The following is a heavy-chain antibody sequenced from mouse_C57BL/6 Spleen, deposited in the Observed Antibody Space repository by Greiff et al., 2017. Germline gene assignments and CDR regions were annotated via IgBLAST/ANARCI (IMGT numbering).Heavy chain of an antibody. Sequence: EVKLMESGAELVRPGASVKLSCTASGFNIKDDYMHWVKQRPEQGLEWIGWIDPENGDTEYASKFQGKATITADTSSNTAYLQLSSLTSEDTAVYYCTLYYRYAMDYWGQGTSVTVSS. D-gene: IGHD2-14*01. V-gene: IGHV14-4*01. CDR1: GFNIKDDY. CDR2: IDPENGDT. CDR3: TLYYRYAMDY. J-gene: IGHJ4*01.